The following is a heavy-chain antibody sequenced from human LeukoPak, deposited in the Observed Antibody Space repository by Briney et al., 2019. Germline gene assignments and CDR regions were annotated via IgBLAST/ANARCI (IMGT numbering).Heavy chain of an antibody. CDR1: GFTFSSYA. V-gene: IGHV3-30-3*01. CDR2: ISYDGSNK. J-gene: IGHJ4*02. CDR3: ARRESGSSGWSLY. D-gene: IGHD6-19*01. Sequence: GGSLRLSCAASGFTFSSYAMHWVRQAPGKGLEWVAVISYDGSNKYYADSVKGRFTISRDNSKNTLYLQMNSLRAEDTAVYYCARRESGSSGWSLYWGQGTLVTVSS.